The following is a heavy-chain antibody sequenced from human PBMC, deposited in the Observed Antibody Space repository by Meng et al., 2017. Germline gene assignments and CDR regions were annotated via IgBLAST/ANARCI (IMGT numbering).Heavy chain of an antibody. CDR2: ISAYNGNT. CDR1: GYTFTSYG. Sequence: ASVKVSCKASGYTFTSYGISWVRQAPGQGLEWMGWISAYNGNTNYAQKLQGRVTMTTDTSTSTAYMELKSLGSDDTAVYYCARYCSGGSCYRSFDYWGQGTLVTVSS. D-gene: IGHD2-15*01. CDR3: ARYCSGGSCYRSFDY. V-gene: IGHV1-18*01. J-gene: IGHJ4*03.